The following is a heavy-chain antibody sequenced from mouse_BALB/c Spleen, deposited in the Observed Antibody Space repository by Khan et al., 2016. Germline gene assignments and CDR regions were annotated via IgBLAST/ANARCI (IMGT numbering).Heavy chain of an antibody. D-gene: IGHD2-3*01. Sequence: VQLQQPGAELVRPGASVKLSCKASGYSFATYWMNWVKQRPGQGLEWIGMIHPSDIETRLNQKFKDKATLTVDKSSSTAYMQLSSPTSEDSAVYYCARGEDGQFAYWGQGTLVTVSA. CDR3: ARGEDGQFAY. CDR1: GYSFATYW. CDR2: IHPSDIET. J-gene: IGHJ3*01. V-gene: IGHV1-61*01.